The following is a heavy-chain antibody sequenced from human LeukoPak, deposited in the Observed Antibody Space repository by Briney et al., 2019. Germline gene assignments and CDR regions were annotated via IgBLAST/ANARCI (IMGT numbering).Heavy chain of an antibody. CDR3: AKDIDSSSWYYFDY. CDR1: GFNFHDYA. J-gene: IGHJ4*02. Sequence: GGSLRLSCAASGFNFHDYAMHWVRQTPGKGLEWVSSISWNSGRLGYADSVKGRFTISRDNAKNSLYLEMNSLRAEDTALYFCAKDIDSSSWYYFDYWGQGTLVTVSS. V-gene: IGHV3-9*01. D-gene: IGHD6-13*01. CDR2: ISWNSGRL.